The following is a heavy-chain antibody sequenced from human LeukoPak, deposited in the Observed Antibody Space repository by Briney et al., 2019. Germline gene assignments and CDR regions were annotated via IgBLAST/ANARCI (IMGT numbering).Heavy chain of an antibody. J-gene: IGHJ4*02. D-gene: IGHD5-12*01. CDR1: GYSFSDYY. V-gene: IGHV1-2*02. CDR2: INPNRGGA. Sequence: GASVKVSCKASGYSFSDYYMHWVRQAPGQGLEWMGWINPNRGGAHYAQKFQGRVTMTRDTSISTAYMELSRLGSDDTALYYCARLGEIGNIVATIAFDYWGQGTLVTVSS. CDR3: ARLGEIGNIVATIAFDY.